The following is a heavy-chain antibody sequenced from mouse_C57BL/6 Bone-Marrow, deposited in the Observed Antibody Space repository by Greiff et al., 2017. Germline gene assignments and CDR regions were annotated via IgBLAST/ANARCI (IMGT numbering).Heavy chain of an antibody. CDR3: AKNGKRYYAMDY. V-gene: IGHV2-5*01. Sequence: VKLVESGPGLVQPSQSLSITCTVSGFSLTSYGVHWVRQSPGKGLEWLGVIWRGGSTDYNAAFMSRLSITKDNSKSQVFFKMNSLQADDTAIYYCAKNGKRYYAMDYWGQGTSVTVSS. CDR2: IWRGGST. D-gene: IGHD2-1*01. J-gene: IGHJ4*01. CDR1: GFSLTSYG.